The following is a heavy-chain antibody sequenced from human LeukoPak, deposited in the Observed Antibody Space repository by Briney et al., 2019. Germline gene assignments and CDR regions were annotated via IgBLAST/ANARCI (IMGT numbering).Heavy chain of an antibody. CDR1: GFTFSDYN. V-gene: IGHV3-48*04. CDR2: ISSRSSTI. CDR3: TRVGYIDEGIDY. D-gene: IGHD5-24*01. Sequence: GGSLRLSCTASGFTFSDYNMNWVRQAPGKGLEWISYISSRSSTIYYADSVKGRFTISRDNAQNSLHLQMNSLRAEDTAIYYCTRVGYIDEGIDYWGQGTLVTVSS. J-gene: IGHJ4*02.